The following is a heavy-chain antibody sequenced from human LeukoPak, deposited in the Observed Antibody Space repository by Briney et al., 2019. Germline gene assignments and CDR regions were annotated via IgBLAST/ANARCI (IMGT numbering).Heavy chain of an antibody. CDR2: ISYSGST. Sequence: SETLSLTCTVSGGPISSSSYYWGWIRQPPGKGLEWIGSISYSGSTYYTPSLKSRVTIFVDTSKNQVSLQLTSVTATDTAVYYCARPGGNSYGPAPDYSFDYWGHGTLVTVFS. CDR1: GGPISSSSYY. CDR3: ARPGGNSYGPAPDYSFDY. V-gene: IGHV4-39*01. J-gene: IGHJ4*01. D-gene: IGHD5-18*01.